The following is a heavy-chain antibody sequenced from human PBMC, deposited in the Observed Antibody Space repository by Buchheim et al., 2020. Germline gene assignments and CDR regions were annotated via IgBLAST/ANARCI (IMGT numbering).Heavy chain of an antibody. Sequence: QVQLRESGPGLVKPSQTLSLTCTVPGGSISSGGYYWNWIRQHPGKGLEWIGYFYYSGRTHYNPYLTSRVTILIDTSKTQLSLKLSSVTAADTGVYYCARAAGSRGWFDPWGQGTL. CDR2: FYYSGRT. V-gene: IGHV4-31*03. CDR3: ARAAGSRGWFDP. J-gene: IGHJ5*02. D-gene: IGHD3-10*01. CDR1: GGSISSGGYY.